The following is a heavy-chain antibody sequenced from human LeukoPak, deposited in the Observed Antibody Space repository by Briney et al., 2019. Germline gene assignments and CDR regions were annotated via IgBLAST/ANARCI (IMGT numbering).Heavy chain of an antibody. V-gene: IGHV3-9*01. D-gene: IGHD2-15*01. CDR3: ARYCSGGSCFGYHGMDV. Sequence: GGSLRLSCAASGFNFDDYVMHWVRQAPGKGLEWVSGISWNGVTLGYADSVKGRFTLSRDNAKSSLYLQMNSLTAEDTALYYCARYCSGGSCFGYHGMDVWGQGTTVTVSS. J-gene: IGHJ6*02. CDR2: ISWNGVTL. CDR1: GFNFDDYV.